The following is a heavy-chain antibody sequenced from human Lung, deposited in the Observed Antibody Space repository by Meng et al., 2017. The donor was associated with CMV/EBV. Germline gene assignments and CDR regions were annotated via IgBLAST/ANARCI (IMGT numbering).Heavy chain of an antibody. CDR1: GGSISSYY. J-gene: IGHJ6*01. CDR3: ARSDFWSGYGMDV. CDR2: IYYSGST. V-gene: IGHV4-59*01. Sequence: SXTLSLXCTVSGGSISSYYWSWIRQPPGKGLEWIGYIYYSGSTNYNPSLKSRVTISVDTSKNQFSLKLSSVTAADTAVYYCARSDFWSGYGMDVWVQGNPVNGAS. D-gene: IGHD3-3*01.